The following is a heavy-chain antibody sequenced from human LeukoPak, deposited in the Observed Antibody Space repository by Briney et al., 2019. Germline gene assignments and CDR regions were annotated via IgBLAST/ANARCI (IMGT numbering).Heavy chain of an antibody. CDR3: ARDRAGFFDD. D-gene: IGHD6-13*01. CDR1: GDTISGFS. CDR2: IYSSGST. V-gene: IGHV4-4*07. J-gene: IGHJ4*02. Sequence: PSETLSLTCTVSGDTISGFSWSWIRQPAGKGLEWIGRIYSSGSTNYSPPLRRRVTISVDTKNQFSLKVNSVTAADTAVYYCARDRAGFFDDWGQGTLVTVSS.